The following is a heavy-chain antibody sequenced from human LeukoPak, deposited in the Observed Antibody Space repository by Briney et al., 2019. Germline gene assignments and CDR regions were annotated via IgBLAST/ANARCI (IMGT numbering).Heavy chain of an antibody. D-gene: IGHD4-17*01. CDR3: ARDFYGDFSKFDY. CDR2: IWYDGSNK. Sequence: PGRSLRLSCAASGFTFSSYGMHWVRQAPGKGLEWVAVIWYDGSNKYSADSVKGRFTISRDNSKNKLYLQMNSLRAEDTALYYCARDFYGDFSKFDYWGQGTLVTVSS. J-gene: IGHJ4*02. CDR1: GFTFSSYG. V-gene: IGHV3-33*01.